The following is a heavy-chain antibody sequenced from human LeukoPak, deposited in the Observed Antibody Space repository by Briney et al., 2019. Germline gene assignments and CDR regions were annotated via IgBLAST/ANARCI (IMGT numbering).Heavy chain of an antibody. J-gene: IGHJ4*02. V-gene: IGHV3-21*01. CDR1: GFTFSSYS. D-gene: IGHD3-16*02. CDR2: ISSSSSYI. CDR3: ARDPGDDYVWGSYRYTDYFDY. Sequence: GGSLRLSCAASGFTFSSYSMNWVRQALGKGLEWDSSISSSSSYIYYADSVKGRFTISRDNAKNSLYLQMNSLRAEDTAVYYCARDPGDDYVWGSYRYTDYFDYWGQGTLVTVSS.